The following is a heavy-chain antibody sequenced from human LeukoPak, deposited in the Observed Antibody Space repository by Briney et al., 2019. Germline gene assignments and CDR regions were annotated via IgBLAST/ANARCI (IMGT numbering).Heavy chain of an antibody. Sequence: ASVKVSCKASVGTFSSSAISWVRPAPGKGLEWMGGIIHIFGTANYAQKFQGIVTITTDESTSTAYMELSSLRSDDTVVYYCAKPQGTAMVTVCFDYWGQGTLVTVSS. CDR2: IIHIFGTA. J-gene: IGHJ4*02. V-gene: IGHV1-69*05. D-gene: IGHD5-18*01. CDR1: VGTFSSSA. CDR3: AKPQGTAMVTVCFDY.